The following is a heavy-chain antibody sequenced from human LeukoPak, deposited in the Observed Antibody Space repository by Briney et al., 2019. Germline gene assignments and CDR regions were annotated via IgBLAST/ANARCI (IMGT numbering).Heavy chain of an antibody. D-gene: IGHD1-26*01. CDR3: ARAWELLRRIDY. J-gene: IGHJ4*02. CDR1: GGSISSGGYY. CDR2: IYYSGST. Sequence: SETLSLTCTISGGSISSGGYYWSWIRQHPGKGLEWIGYIYYSGSTYYNPSHKSRVTISVDTSKNQFSLKLSSVTAADTAVYYCARAWELLRRIDYWGQGTLVTVSS. V-gene: IGHV4-31*03.